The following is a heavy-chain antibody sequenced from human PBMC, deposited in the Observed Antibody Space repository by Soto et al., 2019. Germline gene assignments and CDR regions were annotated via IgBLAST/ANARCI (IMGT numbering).Heavy chain of an antibody. J-gene: IGHJ4*02. CDR2: ISGSGGST. V-gene: IGHV3-23*01. CDR3: AKARGYCSSTSCSCFDY. D-gene: IGHD2-2*01. Sequence: GSLRLTCAASGXTFSSYAMGWVRQAPGKGLEWVSSISGSGGSTYYADSVKGRFTISRDNSKNTLYLQMNSLRDEDPAVYYCAKARGYCSSTSCSCFDYWGQGTLVTVSS. CDR1: GXTFSSYA.